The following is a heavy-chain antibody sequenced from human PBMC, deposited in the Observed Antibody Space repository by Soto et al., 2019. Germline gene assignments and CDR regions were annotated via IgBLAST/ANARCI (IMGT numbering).Heavy chain of an antibody. Sequence: QIQLVQSGAEVKKPGASVKVSCKASGYTFISYGISWVRQAPGQGLEWMGWISPYTANTNYAQKFQGRVTMTTDTSTSTSYMMLRTLTSDDSAVYFCARVEYSTSWYGILSTGAHGVETDSWGQGTLVTVSS. CDR3: ARVEYSTSWYGILSTGAHGVETDS. V-gene: IGHV1-18*01. CDR1: GYTFISYG. D-gene: IGHD6-13*01. J-gene: IGHJ4*02. CDR2: ISPYTANT.